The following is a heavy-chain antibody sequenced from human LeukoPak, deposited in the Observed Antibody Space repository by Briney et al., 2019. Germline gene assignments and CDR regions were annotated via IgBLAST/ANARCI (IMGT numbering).Heavy chain of an antibody. CDR2: IGDTGRAR. J-gene: IGHJ2*01. Sequence: GGSLRLSCASSGFTFSRHGMHWVRQAPGKGLEWVAVIGDTGRARYYADSVTGRFTTSRDNSQSTLYLEMNSLRYEDTALYYCAREAAWGNWYFDLWGRGTLVTVSS. V-gene: IGHV3-30*03. CDR3: AREAAWGNWYFDL. D-gene: IGHD3-16*01. CDR1: GFTFSRHG.